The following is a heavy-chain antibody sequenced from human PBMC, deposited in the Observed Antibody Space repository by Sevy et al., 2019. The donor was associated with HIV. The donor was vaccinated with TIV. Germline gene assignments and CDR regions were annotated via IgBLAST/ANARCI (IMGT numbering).Heavy chain of an antibody. CDR3: ARQGGIVDRAFDF. CDR1: GGSISRSSYD. CDR2: MYFSGRT. Sequence: SETLSLTCSVSGGSISRSSYDWGWIRQPPGKGLEWMGSMYFSGRTSYNPSLKSRITISVDTSKNQFSLKLTSVTVADTAVYYCARQGGIVDRAFDFWGQGTLVTVSS. V-gene: IGHV4-39*01. J-gene: IGHJ4*02. D-gene: IGHD2-21*01.